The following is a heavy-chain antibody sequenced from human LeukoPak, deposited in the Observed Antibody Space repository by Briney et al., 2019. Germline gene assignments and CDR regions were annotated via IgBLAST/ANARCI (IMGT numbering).Heavy chain of an antibody. CDR2: ISGSGGST. D-gene: IGHD5-18*01. CDR1: GFTFSSYA. CDR3: AKDINLSRYCYWGLFDY. V-gene: IGHV3-23*01. J-gene: IGHJ4*02. Sequence: GGSLRLSCAASGFTFSSYAMSWVRQAPGKGLEWVIVISGSGGSTYYADSVKGRFTISRDNSKNTLYLQMDSMRAEDTAVYYCAKDINLSRYCYWGLFDYWGQGTLVTVSS.